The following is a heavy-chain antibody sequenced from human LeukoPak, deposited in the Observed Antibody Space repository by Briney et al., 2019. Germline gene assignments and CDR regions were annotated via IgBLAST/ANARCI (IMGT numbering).Heavy chain of an antibody. CDR2: IYTSGST. V-gene: IGHV4-61*02. J-gene: IGHJ4*02. Sequence: SETLSLTCTVSGGSISSGSYYWSWIRQPAGKGLEWIGRIYTSGSTYYNPSLKSRVTISVDTSKNQFSLKLSSVTAADTAVYYCARTRYYYNSRSYGAPYYFDYWGQGTLVTVSS. CDR3: ARTRYYYNSRSYGAPYYFDY. CDR1: GGSISSGSYY. D-gene: IGHD3-10*01.